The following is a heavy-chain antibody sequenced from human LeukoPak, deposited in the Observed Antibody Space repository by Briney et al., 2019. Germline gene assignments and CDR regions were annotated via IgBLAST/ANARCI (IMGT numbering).Heavy chain of an antibody. D-gene: IGHD3-22*01. V-gene: IGHV4-61*01. J-gene: IGHJ4*02. CDR3: ARGDSSGYYYPFNY. CDR2: IYYSGST. Sequence: SETLSLTCTVSGGSVSSGSYYWSWIRQPPGKGLEWIRYIYYSGSTNYNPSLKSRVAISVDTSKNQFSLKLSSVTAADTAVYYCARGDSSGYYYPFNYWGQGTLVTVSS. CDR1: GGSVSSGSYY.